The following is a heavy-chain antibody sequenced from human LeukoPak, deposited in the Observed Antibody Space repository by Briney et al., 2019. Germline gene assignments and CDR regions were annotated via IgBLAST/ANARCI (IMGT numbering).Heavy chain of an antibody. V-gene: IGHV3-43*02. Sequence: GGSLRLSCAASGFSFDDNAMYWGRQAPGKGLEWVSLISGDGATTYYADSVKGRFNISRDNSESSLYLQMNSLRIEDSALYYCAKDNQRGGFQHWGQGTLVTVSS. J-gene: IGHJ1*01. D-gene: IGHD3-16*01. CDR3: AKDNQRGGFQH. CDR2: ISGDGATT. CDR1: GFSFDDNA.